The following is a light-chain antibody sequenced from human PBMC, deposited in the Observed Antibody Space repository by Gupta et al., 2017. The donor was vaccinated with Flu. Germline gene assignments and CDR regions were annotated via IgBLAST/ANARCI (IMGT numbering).Light chain of an antibody. Sequence: QSALTQPSSVSGSPGQSLTISCPGTSSDVGGNNYVSWYQQHPGKAPKLIIYDFSNRPSGVSSRFSGSKSGNTASLTISGLQTEDEADYYCSSCASRRVLFGGGTEVTVL. J-gene: IGLJ2*01. CDR3: SSCASRRVL. CDR2: DFS. V-gene: IGLV2-14*03. CDR1: SSDVGGNNY.